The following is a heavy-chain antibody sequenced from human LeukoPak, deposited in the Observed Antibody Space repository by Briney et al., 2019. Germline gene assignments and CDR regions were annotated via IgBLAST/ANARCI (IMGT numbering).Heavy chain of an antibody. CDR2: IKQDGSEK. CDR1: GFTFSSYW. CDR3: ASAVGGGGYYFDY. Sequence: GGSLRLSCAASGFTFSSYWMSWVRQAPGKGLEWVANIKQDGSEKYYVDSVKGRFTISRDNAKNSLYLQMNSLRAEDTAVYYCASAVGGGGYYFDYWGQGTLVTVSS. J-gene: IGHJ4*02. D-gene: IGHD3-16*01. V-gene: IGHV3-7*01.